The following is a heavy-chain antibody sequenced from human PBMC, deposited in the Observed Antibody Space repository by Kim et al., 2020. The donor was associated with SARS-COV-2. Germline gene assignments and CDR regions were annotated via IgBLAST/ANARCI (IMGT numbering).Heavy chain of an antibody. CDR1: GGSFSGYY. D-gene: IGHD5-12*01. CDR3: ARDVMIRSGYVILPVDY. J-gene: IGHJ4*01. CDR2: INHSGST. Sequence: SETLSLTCAVYGGSFSGYYWSWIRQLPGKGLEWIGEINHSGSTNYNPSLKSRVTISVDTSKNQFSLKLSSVTAADTAVYYCARDVMIRSGYVILPVDYWG. V-gene: IGHV4-34*01.